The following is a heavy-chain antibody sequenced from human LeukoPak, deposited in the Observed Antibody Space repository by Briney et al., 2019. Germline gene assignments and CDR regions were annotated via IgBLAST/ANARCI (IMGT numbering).Heavy chain of an antibody. CDR3: AREVGYNWFDP. Sequence: PGRSLRLFCAASGFTFSSYAMHWVRQAPGKGLEWVAVISYDGSNKYYADSVKGRFTISRDNSKNTLYLQMNSLRAEDTAVYYCAREVGYNWFDPWGQGTLVTVSS. D-gene: IGHD1-26*01. J-gene: IGHJ5*02. V-gene: IGHV3-30-3*01. CDR1: GFTFSSYA. CDR2: ISYDGSNK.